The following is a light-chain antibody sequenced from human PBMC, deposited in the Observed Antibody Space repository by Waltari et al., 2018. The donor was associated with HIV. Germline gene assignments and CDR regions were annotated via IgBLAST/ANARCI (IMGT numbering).Light chain of an antibody. Sequence: SVLTQSPSVSAAAGQKVPISCSGSSSNIGATYVSWFLQIPRTAPRLLIYDNNERPSGIPDRFSGSKSGTSATLAITGLQTGDEADYYCATWDSSLNSVVFGGGTKLTVL. CDR3: ATWDSSLNSVV. CDR2: DNN. CDR1: SSNIGATY. J-gene: IGLJ2*01. V-gene: IGLV1-51*01.